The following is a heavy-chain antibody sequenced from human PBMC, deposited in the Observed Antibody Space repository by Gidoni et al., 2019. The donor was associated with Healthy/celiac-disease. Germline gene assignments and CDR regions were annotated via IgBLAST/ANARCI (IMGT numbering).Heavy chain of an antibody. V-gene: IGHV1-8*01. Sequence: QVQLVQSGAEVQNPGASVQVSCTPSGFPFTSYDLNWLRQATGQGLEWMGWMNPNSGNTGEAQKFQGRVTMTRNTSRSTAYMELSSLRSEDTAVYYCARGRARIAAAGRPVYYYYGMDVWGQGTTVTVSS. D-gene: IGHD6-13*01. J-gene: IGHJ6*02. CDR2: MNPNSGNT. CDR3: ARGRARIAAAGRPVYYYYGMDV. CDR1: GFPFTSYD.